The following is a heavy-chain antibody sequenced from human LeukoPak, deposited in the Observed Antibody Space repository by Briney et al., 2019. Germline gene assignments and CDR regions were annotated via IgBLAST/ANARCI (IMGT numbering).Heavy chain of an antibody. D-gene: IGHD6-19*01. CDR1: GYIFTDYY. J-gene: IGHJ4*02. CDR3: ARDKEGQWLGHYFDY. CDR2: INPNSGGT. V-gene: IGHV1-2*02. Sequence: ASVKVSCKASGYIFTDYYIHWVRQAPGQGLEWMGWINPNSGGTSYAQRFQGRVTITRDTSISTAYMELRSLRSDDTAVYYCARDKEGQWLGHYFDYWGQGTLVTVSS.